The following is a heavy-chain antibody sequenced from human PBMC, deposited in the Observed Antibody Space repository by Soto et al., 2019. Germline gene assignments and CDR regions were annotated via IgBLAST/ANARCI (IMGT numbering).Heavy chain of an antibody. CDR3: AKDYIGYSSGWYSYYFDY. CDR1: GFTFSSYG. Sequence: PGGSLRLSCAASGFTFSSYGMHWVRQAPGKGLEWVAVISYDGSNKYYADSVKGRFTISRDNSKNTLYLQMNSLRAEDTAVYYCAKDYIGYSSGWYSYYFDYWGQGTLVTVSS. CDR2: ISYDGSNK. V-gene: IGHV3-30*18. D-gene: IGHD6-19*01. J-gene: IGHJ4*02.